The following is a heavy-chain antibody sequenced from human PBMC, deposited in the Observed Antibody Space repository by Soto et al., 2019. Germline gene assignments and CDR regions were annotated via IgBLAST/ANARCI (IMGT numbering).Heavy chain of an antibody. D-gene: IGHD3-10*01. CDR1: GFTFSSYA. V-gene: IGHV3-30*04. J-gene: IGHJ6*02. Sequence: GSLRLSCAASGFTFSSYAMHWVRQAPGKGLEWVAVISYDGSNKYYADSVKGRFTISRDNSKNTLYLQMNSLRAEDTAVYYCARDGVPDTMVRGVPNAGYYYGMDVWGQGTTVTVSS. CDR3: ARDGVPDTMVRGVPNAGYYYGMDV. CDR2: ISYDGSNK.